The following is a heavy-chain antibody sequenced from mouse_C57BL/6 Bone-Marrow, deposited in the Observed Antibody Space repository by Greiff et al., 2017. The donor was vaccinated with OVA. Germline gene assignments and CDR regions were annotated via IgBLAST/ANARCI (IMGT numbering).Heavy chain of an antibody. V-gene: IGHV5-9*04. D-gene: IGHD2-4*01. CDR3: ASPYDYDGVFFAY. Sequence: EVKLVESGGGLVKPGGSLKLSCAASGFTFSSYTMSWVRQTPEKRLEWVATISGGGGNTYYPDSVKGRFTISRDNAKNTLYLQMSSLRSEDTAGYYCASPYDYDGVFFAYWGQGTLVTVSA. CDR2: ISGGGGNT. J-gene: IGHJ3*01. CDR1: GFTFSSYT.